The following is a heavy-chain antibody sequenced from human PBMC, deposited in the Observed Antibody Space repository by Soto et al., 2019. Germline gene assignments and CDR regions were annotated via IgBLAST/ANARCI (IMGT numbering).Heavy chain of an antibody. CDR1: GGSISSNY. Sequence: SETLSLTCTVSGGSISSNYWTWIRQPPGKGLEWIGYVYNSGSTNYNPSLKSRVTISEDTSKSQFSLKANSMTAADTAVYYCARYRREAVAGYTLDNWGQGILVTV. V-gene: IGHV4-59*01. J-gene: IGHJ4*02. D-gene: IGHD6-13*01. CDR3: ARYRREAVAGYTLDN. CDR2: VYNSGST.